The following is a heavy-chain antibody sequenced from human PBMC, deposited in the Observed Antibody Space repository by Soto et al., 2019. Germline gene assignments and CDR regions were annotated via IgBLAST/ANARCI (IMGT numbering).Heavy chain of an antibody. CDR1: GYTFSSYG. CDR2: ISPYNDDT. Sequence: QAQLVQSGVEVKKPGASVKVSCKASGYTFSSYGINWVRQAPGQGLEWLGWISPYNDDTKYAQKLKGRVTMTTDKSSRTAYMALRSLRSDDTAVYFCARGGYYDSSGSRNYHYYGMDVWGQGTTVTVSS. V-gene: IGHV1-18*01. J-gene: IGHJ6*02. CDR3: ARGGYYDSSGSRNYHYYGMDV. D-gene: IGHD3-22*01.